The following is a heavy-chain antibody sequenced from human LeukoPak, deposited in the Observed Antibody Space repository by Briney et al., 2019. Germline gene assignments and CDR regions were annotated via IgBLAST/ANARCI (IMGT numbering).Heavy chain of an antibody. D-gene: IGHD6-6*01. CDR1: GYTFPIYF. J-gene: IGHJ4*02. V-gene: IGHV1-46*01. Sequence: AAVKVSFTASGYTFPIYFMHWVRHAPGQGLEWMGLINPTGGSTTYAQKFQGRVTMTRDTSTSTVYMELSSLRSDDTAVYYCARTAARRFDYWGQGTLVTVSS. CDR3: ARTAARRFDY. CDR2: INPTGGST.